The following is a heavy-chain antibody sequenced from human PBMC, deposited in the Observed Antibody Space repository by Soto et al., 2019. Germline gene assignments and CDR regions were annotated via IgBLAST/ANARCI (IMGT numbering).Heavy chain of an antibody. CDR3: TKDRMRICGSYVDY. CDR1: GFTFSSYA. V-gene: IGHV3-23*01. CDR2: ISGSGGST. Sequence: EVQLLESGGGLVQPGGSLRLSCAASGFTFSSYAMSWVRQAPGKGLEWVSAISGSGGSTYYADSVKGRFTISRDNAKNTLYLQMSTLRAEDTAVYYWTKDRMRICGSYVDYWGQGTLVTVSS. J-gene: IGHJ4*02. D-gene: IGHD3-10*01.